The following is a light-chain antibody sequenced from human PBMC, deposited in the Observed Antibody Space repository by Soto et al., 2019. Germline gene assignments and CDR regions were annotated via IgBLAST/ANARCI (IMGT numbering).Light chain of an antibody. V-gene: IGKV3-20*01. J-gene: IGKJ1*01. CDR1: QSISSSF. CDR2: GAS. CDR3: QQCGSSPET. Sequence: DTVLTQSPGTLSLSPGQRATLSCRASQSISSSFLAWYQQKPGQAPRLLIYGASSRATGIPDRFSGSGSGTDFTLTISRLEPEDFAVYYCQQCGSSPETFGQGTKVDNK.